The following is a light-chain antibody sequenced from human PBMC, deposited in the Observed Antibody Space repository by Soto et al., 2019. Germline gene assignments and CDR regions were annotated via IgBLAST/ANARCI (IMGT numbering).Light chain of an antibody. Sequence: DIQMTQSPSSLSASVGDRVTISCRASQGIGNALGWYHQKPGKTPNLLIYDASNLGSGVPSRFSGSGSGTEFTLTISSLQPDDFATYYCQQYDTYSTFGQGTKVDIK. CDR1: QGIGNA. V-gene: IGKV1-17*01. CDR2: DAS. CDR3: QQYDTYST. J-gene: IGKJ1*01.